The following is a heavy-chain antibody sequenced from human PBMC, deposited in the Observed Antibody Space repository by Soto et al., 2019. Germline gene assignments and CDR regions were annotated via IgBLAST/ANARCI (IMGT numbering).Heavy chain of an antibody. CDR2: INPSGGST. V-gene: IGHV1-46*01. D-gene: IGHD2-15*01. J-gene: IGHJ4*02. CDR3: ARGLLGFGSPYYFDY. Sequence: QVQLVQSGAEVKKPGASVKVSCKASGYIFTRYYMHWVRQAPGQGLEWMGLINPSGGSTSYTQKFQGRVTMTRDTSTSTVYMDLSSLRSEDTAVYYCARGLLGFGSPYYFDYWGQGTLVTVSS. CDR1: GYIFTRYY.